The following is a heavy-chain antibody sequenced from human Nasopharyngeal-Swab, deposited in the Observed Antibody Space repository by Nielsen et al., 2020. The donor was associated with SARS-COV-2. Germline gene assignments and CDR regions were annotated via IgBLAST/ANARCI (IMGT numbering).Heavy chain of an antibody. Sequence: SQTLSLTCAVYGGSLTNLWSGWIRQPPGEGLEWIGEIYHRGTTNYNTSLKSRVTISVDTSKTQSTLELISVTAADTAVYYCARHISGWVAFDIWGQGTTITVSS. D-gene: IGHD6-19*01. CDR2: IYHRGTT. J-gene: IGHJ3*02. CDR3: ARHISGWVAFDI. V-gene: IGHV4-34*01. CDR1: GGSLTNLW.